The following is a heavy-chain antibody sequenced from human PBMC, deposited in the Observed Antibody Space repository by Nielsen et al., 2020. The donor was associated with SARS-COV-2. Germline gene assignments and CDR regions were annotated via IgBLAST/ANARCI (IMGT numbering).Heavy chain of an antibody. CDR2: IYHSGST. CDR1: GGSISSGGYS. Sequence: SETLSLTCAVSGGSISSGGYSWSWIRQPPGKGLEWIGYIYHSGSTYYNPSLKSRVTISVDRSKNQFSLKLSSVTAADTAVYYCARGGGSSGWFDPWGQGTLVTVSS. J-gene: IGHJ5*02. D-gene: IGHD6-19*01. V-gene: IGHV4-30-2*01. CDR3: ARGGGSSGWFDP.